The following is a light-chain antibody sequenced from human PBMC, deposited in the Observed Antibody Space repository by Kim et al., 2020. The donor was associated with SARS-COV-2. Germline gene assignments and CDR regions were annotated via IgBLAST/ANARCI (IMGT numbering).Light chain of an antibody. Sequence: EVVLTQSPVTVSLSPGERATLSCRASQSISSNYLAWYQQKPGQAPTRLVYGASSRATGIPDRFRGSGSGTDYTLIITRLEPEDFAVYYCQQYGGSLQTFGQGTKLEI. CDR3: QQYGGSLQT. CDR2: GAS. V-gene: IGKV3-20*01. CDR1: QSISSNY. J-gene: IGKJ2*01.